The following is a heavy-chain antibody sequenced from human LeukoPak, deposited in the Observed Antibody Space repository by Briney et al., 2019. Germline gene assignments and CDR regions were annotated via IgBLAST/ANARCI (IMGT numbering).Heavy chain of an antibody. Sequence: PGGSLRLSCAASGFTFDDYAMHWVRQAPGKGLEWVSGISWNSGSIGYADSVKGRFTISRDNAKNSLYLQMNSLRAEDTALYYCARGGQTYYYGSGDRTYYFDYWGQGTLVTASS. CDR3: ARGGQTYYYGSGDRTYYFDY. CDR2: ISWNSGSI. CDR1: GFTFDDYA. D-gene: IGHD3-10*01. J-gene: IGHJ4*02. V-gene: IGHV3-9*01.